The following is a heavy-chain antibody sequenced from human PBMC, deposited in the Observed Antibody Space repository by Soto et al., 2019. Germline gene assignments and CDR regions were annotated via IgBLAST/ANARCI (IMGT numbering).Heavy chain of an antibody. J-gene: IGHJ4*02. CDR1: GYTFTIYG. V-gene: IGHV1-18*01. D-gene: IGHD3-3*01. CDR3: ARDRDFWSGYYNFDY. Sequence: ASVKVSCKASGYTFTIYGISWVRQAPGQGLEWMGWISAYNGNTNYAQKLQGRVTMTTDTSTSTAYMELRSLRSDDTAVYYCARDRDFWSGYYNFDYWGQGTLVTVSS. CDR2: ISAYNGNT.